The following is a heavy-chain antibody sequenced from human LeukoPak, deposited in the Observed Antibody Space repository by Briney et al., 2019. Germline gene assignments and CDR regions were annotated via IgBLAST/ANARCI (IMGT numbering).Heavy chain of an antibody. J-gene: IGHJ4*02. CDR2: IWYDGSNK. V-gene: IGHV3-33*01. CDR1: GFTFTSYG. CDR3: ARDPIAAVRFDY. Sequence: GRSLRLSCAASGFTFTSYGMHWVRQAPGKGLEWVAVIWYDGSNKYYADSVKGRFTISRDNSKNTLYLQMNSLRAEDTAVYYCARDPIAAVRFDYWGQGTLVTVSS. D-gene: IGHD6-13*01.